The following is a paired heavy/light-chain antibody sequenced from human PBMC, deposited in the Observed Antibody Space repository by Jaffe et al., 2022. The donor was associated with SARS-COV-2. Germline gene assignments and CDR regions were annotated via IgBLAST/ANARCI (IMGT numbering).Light chain of an antibody. CDR3: EQSYSTPVT. J-gene: IGKJ2*01. CDR2: AAS. Sequence: DIQMTQSPSSLSASVGDRVTITCRASQSISTYLNWYHQKPGKAPRLLVHAASILQSGVPSRFSGTGSGTDFTLTISSLQPEDFATYYCEQSYSTPVTFGQGTKLQIK. CDR1: QSISTY. V-gene: IGKV1-39*01.
Heavy chain of an antibody. CDR2: IAPTDSYT. J-gene: IGHJ4*02. D-gene: IGHD3-10*01. V-gene: IGHV5-10-1*03. CDR3: VRQTDAESGFIY. Sequence: EVQLVQSGAEVKKPGESLRISCQGSGNNFNSFYISWVRQMPGKGLEWMGRIAPTDSYTNYSPSFQGHVTISIDKSISTAYLQWGSLKASDTAMYYCVRQTDAESGFIYWGQGTLVTVSS. CDR1: GNNFNSFY.